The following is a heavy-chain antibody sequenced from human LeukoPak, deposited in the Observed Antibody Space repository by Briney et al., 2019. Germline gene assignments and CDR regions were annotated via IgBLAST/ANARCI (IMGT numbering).Heavy chain of an antibody. J-gene: IGHJ3*02. Sequence: PSETLSLTCTVSGGSISSSSYYWGWIRQPPGKGLEWIGSIYYSGSTYYNPSLKSRVTISVDTSKNQFSLELSSVTGADTAVYYCARRSGGYCYGWIGAFDIWGQGTMVTVFS. V-gene: IGHV4-39*01. D-gene: IGHD5-18*01. CDR3: ARRSGGYCYGWIGAFDI. CDR2: IYYSGST. CDR1: GGSISSSSYY.